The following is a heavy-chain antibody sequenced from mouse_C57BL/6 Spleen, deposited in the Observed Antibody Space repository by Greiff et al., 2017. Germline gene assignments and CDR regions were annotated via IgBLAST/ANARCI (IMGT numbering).Heavy chain of an antibody. CDR1: GYTFTSYW. J-gene: IGHJ2*01. V-gene: IGHV1-64*01. D-gene: IGHD1-1*01. CDR3: AREDYYGRNYFDY. CDR2: IHPNSGST. Sequence: QVQLQQPGAELVKPGASVKLSCKASGYTFTSYWMHWVKQRPGQGLEWIGMIHPNSGSTNYNEKCKSKATLTLDKSSSTAYMQISSLTSEDSAVYYCAREDYYGRNYFDYWGQGTTLTVSS.